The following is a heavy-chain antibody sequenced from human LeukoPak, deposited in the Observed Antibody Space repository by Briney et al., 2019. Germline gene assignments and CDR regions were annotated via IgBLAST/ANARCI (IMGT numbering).Heavy chain of an antibody. V-gene: IGHV3-53*01. J-gene: IGHJ4*02. D-gene: IGHD2-15*01. CDR2: IYSGGST. CDR1: GFTVSSNY. Sequence: GGSLRLSCAASGFTVSSNYTSWVRQAPGKGLEWVSVIYSGGSTYYADSVKGRFTISRDNSKSTLYLQMNSLRAEDTAVYYCARVRGPCSGGSCYHDYWGQGTLVTVSS. CDR3: ARVRGPCSGGSCYHDY.